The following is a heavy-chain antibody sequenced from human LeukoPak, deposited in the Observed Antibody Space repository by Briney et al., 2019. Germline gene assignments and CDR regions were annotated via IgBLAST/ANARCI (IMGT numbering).Heavy chain of an antibody. Sequence: VASVKVSCNASGYTFTSYYMHWVRQAPGQGLEWMGIINPSGGSTSYAQKFQGRVTMTRDTSTSTVYMELSSLRSEDTAVYYCARAQRSGYEDHWGQGTLVTVSS. CDR3: ARAQRSGYEDH. CDR1: GYTFTSYY. J-gene: IGHJ4*02. V-gene: IGHV1-46*01. CDR2: INPSGGST. D-gene: IGHD3-22*01.